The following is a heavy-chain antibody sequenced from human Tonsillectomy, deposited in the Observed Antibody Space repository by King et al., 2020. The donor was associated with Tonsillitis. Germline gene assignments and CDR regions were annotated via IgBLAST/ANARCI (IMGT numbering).Heavy chain of an antibody. CDR1: GFTFDDYA. J-gene: IGHJ4*02. Sequence: VQLVESGGGLVQPGRSLRLSCAASGFTFDDYAMHWVRQAPGKGLEWVSGISWNSNNIDYADSVKGRFTISRDNAKNSLYLQMNSLRAEDTALYYCAKAQGYSYGSEYFDYWGQGTLVTVSS. D-gene: IGHD5-18*01. CDR2: ISWNSNNI. V-gene: IGHV3-9*01. CDR3: AKAQGYSYGSEYFDY.